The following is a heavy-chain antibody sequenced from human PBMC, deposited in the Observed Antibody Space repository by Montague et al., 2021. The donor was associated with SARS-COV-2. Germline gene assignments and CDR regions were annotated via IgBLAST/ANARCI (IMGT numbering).Heavy chain of an antibody. Sequence: SETLSLTCAVYGGSLSGYYWSWIRQPPGKGLEWIGEINHSGSTNYNPSLKSRVTISLDTSKNQFSLKLSSVTAADTAVYYCARGRRRYNERDETCYFYGMDVWGQGTTVTVSS. V-gene: IGHV4-34*01. CDR2: INHSGST. J-gene: IGHJ6*02. CDR3: ARGRRRYNERDETCYFYGMDV. CDR1: GGSLSGYY. D-gene: IGHD1-14*01.